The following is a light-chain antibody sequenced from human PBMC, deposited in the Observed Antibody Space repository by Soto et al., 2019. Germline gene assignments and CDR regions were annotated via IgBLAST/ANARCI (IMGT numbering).Light chain of an antibody. Sequence: QSVLTQPPSASGSPGQSVTISCTGTSSDVGGYNYVSWYQHHPGKAPKLIIYEVYKRPSGVPDRFSGSKSGNTAALTVSGLQAEDDADYYCSSYAGTNSYVFGTGTKVTVL. J-gene: IGLJ1*01. CDR3: SSYAGTNSYV. V-gene: IGLV2-8*01. CDR2: EVY. CDR1: SSDVGGYNY.